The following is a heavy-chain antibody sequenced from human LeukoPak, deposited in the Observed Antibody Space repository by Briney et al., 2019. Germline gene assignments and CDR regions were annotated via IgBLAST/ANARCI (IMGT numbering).Heavy chain of an antibody. CDR1: GLTFSSYS. CDR2: ISSSSSYI. V-gene: IGHV3-21*01. Sequence: AGGSLRLSCAASGLTFSSYSMNWVRQAPGKGLEWVSSISSSSSYIYYADSVKGRFTISRDNSKNTLYLQMNSLRAEDTAVYYCARESWNYYDSSGPNWFDPWGQGTLVTVSS. CDR3: ARESWNYYDSSGPNWFDP. D-gene: IGHD3-22*01. J-gene: IGHJ5*02.